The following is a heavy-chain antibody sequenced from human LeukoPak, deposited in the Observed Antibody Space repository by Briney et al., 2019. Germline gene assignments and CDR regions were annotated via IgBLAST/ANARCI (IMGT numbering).Heavy chain of an antibody. CDR2: IYHSGST. CDR3: ARGYYGSGSYYNRYYYYGMDV. D-gene: IGHD3-10*01. V-gene: IGHV4-30-2*01. CDR1: GGSISSGGYS. Sequence: SETLSLTCAVSGGSISSGGYSWSWIRQPPGKGLERIGYIYHSGSTYYNPSLKSRVTISVDRSKNQFSLKLSSVTAADTAVYYCARGYYGSGSYYNRYYYYGMDVWGQGTTVTVSS. J-gene: IGHJ6*02.